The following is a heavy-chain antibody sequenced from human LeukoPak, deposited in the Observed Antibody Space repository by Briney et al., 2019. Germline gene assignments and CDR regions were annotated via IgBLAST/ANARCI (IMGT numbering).Heavy chain of an antibody. CDR1: GFTFSSYA. V-gene: IGHV3-23*01. CDR2: ISDSGGTT. Sequence: GSLRLSCAASGFTFSSYAMSWVRHAPGEGLEWVSAISDSGGTTYYADSVKGRLTISRDNSKNTLYLQMNSLRAEDTAVYYCAKDIRGYDMDVDCWGQGTLVTVSS. J-gene: IGHJ4*02. CDR3: AKDIRGYDMDVDC. D-gene: IGHD5-12*01.